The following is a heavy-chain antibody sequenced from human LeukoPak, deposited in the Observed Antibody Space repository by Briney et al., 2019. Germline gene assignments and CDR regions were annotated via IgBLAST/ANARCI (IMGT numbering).Heavy chain of an antibody. CDR3: ARHPRLTIFVLPGAFDI. CDR1: GGSISSYY. D-gene: IGHD3-3*01. V-gene: IGHV4-59*08. CDR2: IYYSGST. J-gene: IGHJ3*02. Sequence: RTSETLSLTCAVSGGSISSYYWSWIRQPPGKGLEWIGYIYYSGSTNYNPSLKSRVTISVDTSKNQFSLKLSSVTAADTAVYYCARHPRLTIFVLPGAFDIWGQGTMVTVSS.